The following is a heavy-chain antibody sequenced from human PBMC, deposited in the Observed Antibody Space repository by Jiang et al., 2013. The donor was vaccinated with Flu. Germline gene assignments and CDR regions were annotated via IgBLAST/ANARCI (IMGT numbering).Heavy chain of an antibody. D-gene: IGHD3-22*01. CDR3: VRDKKYHYDTSESSIGGFXY. Sequence: GSGLVKPSETLSLTCTVSGGSVSNSNYYWTWIRQSPGKGLEWIGYVYYSGITNYNPSLRSRVTVSIDTSKNQFFLKLSSVTAADTAVYFCVRDKKYHYDTSESSIGGFXYWGQGALVAVSS. J-gene: IGHJ4*02. V-gene: IGHV4-61*01. CDR1: GGSVSNSNYY. CDR2: VYYSGIT.